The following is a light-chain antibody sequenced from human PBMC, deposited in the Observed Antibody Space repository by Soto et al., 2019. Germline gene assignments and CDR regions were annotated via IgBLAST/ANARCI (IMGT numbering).Light chain of an antibody. Sequence: DIQMTQSPSTLSASVGDRVTITCRARQGISSWLAWYQQKPGKAPKLLIYDASSLESGVPSRFSGSGSGTEFTLTISSLQPDDFATYYCQQYNSYSPWTFGQGTKVEIK. CDR3: QQYNSYSPWT. V-gene: IGKV1-5*01. CDR2: DAS. J-gene: IGKJ1*01. CDR1: QGISSW.